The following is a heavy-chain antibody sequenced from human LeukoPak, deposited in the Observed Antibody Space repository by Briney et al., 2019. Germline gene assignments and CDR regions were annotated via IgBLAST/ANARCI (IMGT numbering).Heavy chain of an antibody. J-gene: IGHJ4*02. CDR3: ARGSPRYSSGWIFAGY. CDR2: IYYSGST. CDR1: GGSISSSSYY. D-gene: IGHD6-19*01. Sequence: SETLSLTCTVSGGSISSSSYYWGWIRQPPGKGLEWIGTIYYSGSTYYNPSLKSRVTISVDTSKNQFSLKLSSVTAADTAVYYCARGSPRYSSGWIFAGYWGQGTLVTVSS. V-gene: IGHV4-39*07.